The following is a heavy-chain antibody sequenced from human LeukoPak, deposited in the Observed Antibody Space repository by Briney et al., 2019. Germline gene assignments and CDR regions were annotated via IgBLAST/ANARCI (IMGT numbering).Heavy chain of an antibody. CDR1: GFTFSSYG. D-gene: IGHD4-11*01. CDR2: ISYDGSNK. CDR3: AKDLRTVTTDWFDP. V-gene: IGHV3-30*18. J-gene: IGHJ5*02. Sequence: GGSLRLSCAASGFTFSSYGMHGVRQAPGKGLEWEAVISYDGSNKYYADSVKGRFTISRDNSKNTLYLQMNSLRAEDTAVYYCAKDLRTVTTDWFDPWGQGTLVTVSS.